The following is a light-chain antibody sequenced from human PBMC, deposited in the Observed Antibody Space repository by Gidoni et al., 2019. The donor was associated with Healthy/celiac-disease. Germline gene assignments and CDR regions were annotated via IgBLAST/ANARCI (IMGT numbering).Light chain of an antibody. CDR3: QQYGSSPPYT. V-gene: IGKV3-20*01. J-gene: IGKJ2*01. CDR2: GAS. CDR1: QSVSTSY. Sequence: IVLTPSPGTLSLSPGARATLSCRASQSVSTSYLAWYQQKPGQAPRLLIYGASSRATGIPDRFSGSGSGTDFTLTISRLEPEDFAVYYCQQYGSSPPYTFGQGTKLEIK.